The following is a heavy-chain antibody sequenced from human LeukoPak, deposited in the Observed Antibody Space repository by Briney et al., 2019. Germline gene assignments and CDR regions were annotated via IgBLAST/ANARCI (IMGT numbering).Heavy chain of an antibody. CDR2: IRSKPNNYAT. J-gene: IGHJ6*03. Sequence: GGSLRLSCAASGFTFSGSAMHWVRQASGKGLEWVGHIRSKPNNYATPYAASVKGRFTISRDDSKNTAYLQMNSLKTEDTAVYYCIRSTSLYYYMDVWGKGTTVTVSS. V-gene: IGHV3-73*01. CDR3: IRSTSLYYYMDV. D-gene: IGHD2-2*01. CDR1: GFTFSGSA.